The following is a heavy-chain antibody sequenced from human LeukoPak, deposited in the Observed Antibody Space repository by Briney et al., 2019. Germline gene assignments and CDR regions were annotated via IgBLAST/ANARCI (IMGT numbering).Heavy chain of an antibody. D-gene: IGHD3-3*01. V-gene: IGHV4-59*01. J-gene: IGHJ5*02. CDR1: GGSISSYY. Sequence: KASETLSLTCTVSGGSISSYYWSWIRQPPGKGLEWIGYIYYSGSTNYNPSLKSRVTISVDTSKNQFSLKLSSVTAADTAVYYCARESSDYDFWSTGFDPWGQGTLVTVSS. CDR2: IYYSGST. CDR3: ARESSDYDFWSTGFDP.